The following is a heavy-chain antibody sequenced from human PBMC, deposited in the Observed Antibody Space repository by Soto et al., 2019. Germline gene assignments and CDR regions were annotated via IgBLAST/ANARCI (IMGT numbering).Heavy chain of an antibody. Sequence: ASVKVSCQASGYTFTSYGISWVRQAPGQGLEWMGWISAYNGNTNYAQKLQGRVTMTTDTSTSTAYMELRSLRSDDTAVYYCARRYYDFWSLDYYFYYYMDVWGKGTTVTVSS. CDR2: ISAYNGNT. V-gene: IGHV1-18*01. CDR3: ARRYYDFWSLDYYFYYYMDV. CDR1: GYTFTSYG. D-gene: IGHD3-3*01. J-gene: IGHJ6*03.